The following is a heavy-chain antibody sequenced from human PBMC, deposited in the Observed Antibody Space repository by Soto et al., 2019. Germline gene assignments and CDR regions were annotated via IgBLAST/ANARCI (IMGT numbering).Heavy chain of an antibody. D-gene: IGHD6-6*01. V-gene: IGHV3-48*02. Sequence: GGSLRLSCAASGFTFSTYSMNWVRQAPGKGLEWVSYISSSSTAIYYADSVKGRFTISRDNAKNSLYLQMSSLRDEDTAVYYCARPVPRHDAFDIWGQGTMVTVSS. CDR3: ARPVPRHDAFDI. CDR2: ISSSSTAI. J-gene: IGHJ3*02. CDR1: GFTFSTYS.